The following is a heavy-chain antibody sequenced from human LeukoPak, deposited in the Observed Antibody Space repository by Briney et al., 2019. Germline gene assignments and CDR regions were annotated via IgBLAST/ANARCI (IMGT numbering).Heavy chain of an antibody. V-gene: IGHV3-21*01. CDR2: ISSSSSYI. CDR1: GFTFSSYS. CDR3: ARAAHEADNWFDP. Sequence: GGSLRLSCAASGFTFSSYSMNWVRQAPGKGLELVSSISSSSSYIYYADSVKGRFTISRDNAKNSLYLQMNSLRAEDTAVYYCARAAHEADNWFDPWGQGTLVTVSS. J-gene: IGHJ5*02.